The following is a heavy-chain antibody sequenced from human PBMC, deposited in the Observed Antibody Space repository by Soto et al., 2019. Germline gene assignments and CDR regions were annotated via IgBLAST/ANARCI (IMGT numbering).Heavy chain of an antibody. CDR3: ARDRGGALDS. D-gene: IGHD2-15*01. V-gene: IGHV3-23*01. J-gene: IGHJ4*02. CDR1: GFTFNTFA. CDR2: LSGSGSLS. Sequence: GGSLRLSCVVSGFTFNTFAMTWVRQAPGKGLEWVSALSGSGSLSYYADSVKGRFTISRDNSKNTLYLQMNNLRVDETAVYFCARDRGGALDSWGQGTLVTVS.